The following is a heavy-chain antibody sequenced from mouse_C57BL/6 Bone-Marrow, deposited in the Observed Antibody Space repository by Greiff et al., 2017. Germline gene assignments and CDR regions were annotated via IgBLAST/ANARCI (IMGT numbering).Heavy chain of an antibody. Sequence: VQLQQSGTVLARPGASVKMSCKTSGYTFTSYWMHWVKQRPGQGLEWIGAIYPGNSDTSYNQKFKGKAKLTAVTSASTAYMELSSLTNEDSAVYYCTRRRTTVVAFDYWGQGTTLTVSS. J-gene: IGHJ2*01. CDR3: TRRRTTVVAFDY. CDR2: IYPGNSDT. CDR1: GYTFTSYW. V-gene: IGHV1-5*01. D-gene: IGHD1-1*01.